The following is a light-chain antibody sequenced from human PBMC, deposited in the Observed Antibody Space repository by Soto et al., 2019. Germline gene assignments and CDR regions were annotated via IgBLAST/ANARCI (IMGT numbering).Light chain of an antibody. Sequence: EIVLTQSPAILSLSPGERATFSYRASQSVSRYLAWYQQKPGQAPRLLIYDASNRATGIPARFSGSGSGTDLTLTISSLEPEDFAVYYCQQRSDWPSTFGGGTKVQIK. CDR1: QSVSRY. CDR2: DAS. J-gene: IGKJ4*01. CDR3: QQRSDWPST. V-gene: IGKV3-11*01.